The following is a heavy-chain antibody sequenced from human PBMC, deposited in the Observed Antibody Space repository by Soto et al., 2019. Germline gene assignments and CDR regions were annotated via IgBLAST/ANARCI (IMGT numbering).Heavy chain of an antibody. CDR2: ISGYNGNS. V-gene: IGHV1-18*01. CDR1: GYTFTSYG. D-gene: IGHD2-15*01. CDR3: AREDIQDIVVVVVAPEGLGY. Sequence: QVQLVQSGAEVKKPGASVKVSCKASGYTFTSYGISWVRQAPGQGLEWMGRISGYNGNSNYAQNLQGRVTMTTDTSTSTAYMELRSLRTADTAVYYCAREDIQDIVVVVVAPEGLGYWGQGTLVTVSS. J-gene: IGHJ4*02.